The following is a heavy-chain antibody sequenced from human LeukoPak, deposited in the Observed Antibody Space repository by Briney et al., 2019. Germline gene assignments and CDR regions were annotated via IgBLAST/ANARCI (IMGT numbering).Heavy chain of an antibody. V-gene: IGHV4-4*07. CDR2: IYNSGRT. CDR1: GGSVSSSY. J-gene: IGHJ4*02. D-gene: IGHD1-1*01. Sequence: SETLSLTCSVSGGSVSSSYRSWIRQPAGKGLEWIGRIYNSGRTNYNPSLKRRLTMSVDTSKNQFSLKLTSVTAADTAVYYCARDTTGTPNFDYWGQGTLVTVSS. CDR3: ARDTTGTPNFDY.